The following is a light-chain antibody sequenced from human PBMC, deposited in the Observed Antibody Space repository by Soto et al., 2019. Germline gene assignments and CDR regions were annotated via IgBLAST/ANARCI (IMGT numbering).Light chain of an antibody. CDR3: QQYGSSPRT. V-gene: IGKV3-20*01. CDR2: AAS. CDR1: QSVRSSY. J-gene: IGKJ1*01. Sequence: EIVLTQSPDTLSLSPGESATLSCRASQSVRSSYLAWYQQTPGQTPRLLIYAASSRATGIPDRFSGSGSGTDFSLTISRLEAEDFAVYYCQQYGSSPRTFGQGTMVDIK.